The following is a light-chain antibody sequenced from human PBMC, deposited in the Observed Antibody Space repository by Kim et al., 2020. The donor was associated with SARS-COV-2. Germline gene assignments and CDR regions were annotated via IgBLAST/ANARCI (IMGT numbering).Light chain of an antibody. V-gene: IGKV3-15*01. CDR1: QSVSSN. Sequence: VYPGERATLSCRASQSVSSNLAWYQQKPGQAPRLLIYGASTRATGIPARFSGSGSGTEFTLTISSLQSEDFAVYYCQQYNNWPGYTFGQGTKLEIK. J-gene: IGKJ2*01. CDR3: QQYNNWPGYT. CDR2: GAS.